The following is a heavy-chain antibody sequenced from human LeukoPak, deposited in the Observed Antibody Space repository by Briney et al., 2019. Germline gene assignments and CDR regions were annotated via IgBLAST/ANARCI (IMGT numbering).Heavy chain of an antibody. CDR1: GFTFSNYW. CDR3: ARAGDIVATTFSFDS. CDR2: INSDGSTT. D-gene: IGHD5-12*01. Sequence: GGSLRLSCAASGFTFSNYWMHWVRQAPGKGLVWVSRINSDGSTTIYADSVKGRFTISRDNAKNTLYLQMNSLRAEDTAVYYCARAGDIVATTFSFDSWGQGTLVTVSS. J-gene: IGHJ4*02. V-gene: IGHV3-74*01.